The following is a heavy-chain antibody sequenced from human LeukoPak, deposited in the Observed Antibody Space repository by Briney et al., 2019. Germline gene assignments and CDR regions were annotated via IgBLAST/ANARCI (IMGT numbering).Heavy chain of an antibody. CDR2: IYYSGST. Sequence: SETLSLTCTVSGGSISSYYWSWIRQPPGKGLEWIGYIYYSGSTNHNPSLKSRVTISVDTSKNQFSLKLSSVTAADTAVYYCARDMAKTMTTVPYWYFDLWGRGTLVTVSS. D-gene: IGHD4-11*01. CDR3: ARDMAKTMTTVPYWYFDL. CDR1: GGSISSYY. V-gene: IGHV4-59*08. J-gene: IGHJ2*01.